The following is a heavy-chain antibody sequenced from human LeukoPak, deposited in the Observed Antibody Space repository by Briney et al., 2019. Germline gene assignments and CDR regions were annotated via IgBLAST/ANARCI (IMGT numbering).Heavy chain of an antibody. J-gene: IGHJ4*02. D-gene: IGHD4-17*01. CDR3: ARVWATVTTRGYYFDY. CDR1: GFTFSTYS. CDR2: ISNDGRYT. Sequence: GGSLRLSCAASGFTFSTYSINWVRQAPGKGLEWVSSISNDGRYTYYADSVKGRFTISRDNAKNSLYLQLHSLRAEDTAVYYCARVWATVTTRGYYFDYWGPGTLVTVSS. V-gene: IGHV3-21*01.